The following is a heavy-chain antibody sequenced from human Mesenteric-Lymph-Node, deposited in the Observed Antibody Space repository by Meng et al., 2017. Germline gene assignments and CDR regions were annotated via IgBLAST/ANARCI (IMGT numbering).Heavy chain of an antibody. Sequence: GESLKISCIASGFTFSNYAMTWVRQAPGKGLEWVSSISSSSSYIYYADSVKGRFTISRDNAKNSLYLQMNSLRAEDTAVYYCAREMDTAMVYYYGMDVWGQGTTVTVSS. CDR3: AREMDTAMVYYYGMDV. D-gene: IGHD5-18*01. V-gene: IGHV3-21*01. CDR1: GFTFSNYA. CDR2: ISSSSSYI. J-gene: IGHJ6*02.